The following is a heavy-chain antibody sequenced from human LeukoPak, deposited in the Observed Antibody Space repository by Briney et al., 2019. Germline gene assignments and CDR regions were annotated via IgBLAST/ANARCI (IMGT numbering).Heavy chain of an antibody. D-gene: IGHD1-26*01. Sequence: GGSLRLSCAAFGFILSTHGMHWVRQAPGKGLEWVAGMWYDGSREDYADSVKGRFTISRDMSKNTLNLQMNSLRVEDTAMFYCARDLSFGSLDFRGQGTLVTVSS. CDR2: MWYDGSRE. CDR1: GFILSTHG. CDR3: ARDLSFGSLDF. J-gene: IGHJ4*02. V-gene: IGHV3-33*01.